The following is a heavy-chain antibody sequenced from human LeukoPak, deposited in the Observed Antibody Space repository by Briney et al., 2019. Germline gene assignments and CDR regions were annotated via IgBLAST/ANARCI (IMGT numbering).Heavy chain of an antibody. D-gene: IGHD3-9*01. Sequence: PGGSLRLSCAAPRFTFSSHAMNWVRQAPGKGLEWISLISHSGSSTYYADSVKGRFTISRDNSNNTLYLQMNSLRAEDTAVYYCAKGDGELRYVDSLFQFRLYFDHWGQGALVTVSS. J-gene: IGHJ4*02. V-gene: IGHV3-23*01. CDR2: ISHSGSST. CDR1: RFTFSSHA. CDR3: AKGDGELRYVDSLFQFRLYFDH.